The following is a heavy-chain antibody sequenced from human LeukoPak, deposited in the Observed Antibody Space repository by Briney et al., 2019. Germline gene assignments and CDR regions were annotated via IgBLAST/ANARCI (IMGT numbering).Heavy chain of an antibody. CDR2: INPSSGVT. J-gene: IGHJ4*02. Sequence: AASVKVSCKASGYTFTGYFMHWVRQAPGQGPEWMGWINPSSGVTNYAQKFQGKVTMTRDTSISTAYMELSSLTSDDTAVYYCARGRGGWYNFDYWGQGTLITVSS. D-gene: IGHD6-19*01. CDR3: ARGRGGWYNFDY. CDR1: GYTFTGYF. V-gene: IGHV1-2*02.